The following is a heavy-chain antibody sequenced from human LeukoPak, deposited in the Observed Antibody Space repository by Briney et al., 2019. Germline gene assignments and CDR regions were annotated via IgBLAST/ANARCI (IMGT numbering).Heavy chain of an antibody. V-gene: IGHV4-34*01. Sequence: SETLSLTCAVYGGSFSGCYWSWIRQPPGKGLEWIGEINHSGSTNYNPSLKSRVTISVDTSKNQFSLKLSSVTAADTAVYYCARVRVEVTIFGVVIFDAFDIWGQGTMVTVSS. D-gene: IGHD3-3*01. CDR1: GGSFSGCY. CDR2: INHSGST. CDR3: ARVRVEVTIFGVVIFDAFDI. J-gene: IGHJ3*02.